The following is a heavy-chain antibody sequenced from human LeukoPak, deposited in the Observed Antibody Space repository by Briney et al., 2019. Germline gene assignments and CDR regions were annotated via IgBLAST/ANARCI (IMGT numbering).Heavy chain of an antibody. CDR2: IYYSGST. CDR3: ARGQYSGSCFDN. D-gene: IGHD1-26*01. Sequence: SETLSLTCTVAGGSISSYLWSWIRQPPGKGLEWIGYIYYSGSTNYNPSLKSRVTILVDTSKNQFSLKVSSVTASDTAVYYCARGQYSGSCFDNWGQGSLVTVSS. V-gene: IGHV4-59*01. CDR1: GGSISSYL. J-gene: IGHJ4*02.